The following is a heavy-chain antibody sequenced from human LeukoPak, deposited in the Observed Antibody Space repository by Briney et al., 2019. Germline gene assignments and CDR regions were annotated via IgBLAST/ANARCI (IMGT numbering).Heavy chain of an antibody. CDR3: ARLAVGATLLFDY. D-gene: IGHD1-26*01. V-gene: IGHV4-39*01. Sequence: SEILSLTCTVSGGSISSSSYYWGWIRQPPGKGLEWIGTIYYSGSTYYNPSLKSRVTISVDTSKNQFSLKLSSVTAADTAVYYCARLAVGATLLFDYWGQGTLVTVSS. CDR1: GGSISSSSYY. J-gene: IGHJ4*02. CDR2: IYYSGST.